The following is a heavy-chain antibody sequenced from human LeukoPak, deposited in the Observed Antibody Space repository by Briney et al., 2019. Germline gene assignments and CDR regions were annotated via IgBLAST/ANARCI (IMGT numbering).Heavy chain of an antibody. D-gene: IGHD3-3*01. Sequence: RSLRLSCAASGFTFSSYAMHWVRQAPGKGLEWVAVISYDGSNKYYADSVKGRFTISRDNFKNTLYLQMNSLRAEDTAVYYCARDKSYYDFWSGYSAADYYGMDVWGQGTTVTVSS. J-gene: IGHJ6*02. CDR1: GFTFSSYA. CDR3: ARDKSYYDFWSGYSAADYYGMDV. CDR2: ISYDGSNK. V-gene: IGHV3-30-3*01.